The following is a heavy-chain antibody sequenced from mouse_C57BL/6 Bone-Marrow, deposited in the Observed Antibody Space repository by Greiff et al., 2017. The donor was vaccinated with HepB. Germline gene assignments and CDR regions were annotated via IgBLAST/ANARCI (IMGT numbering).Heavy chain of an antibody. V-gene: IGHV1-42*01. CDR3: ARKGDSSKGAMDD. CDR1: GYSFTGYY. CDR2: INPSAGGT. Sequence: EVQLQQPGPELVKPGASVKLSCKASGYSFTGYYMHWVKQSPEKSLEWIGEINPSAGGTTYNQKFKAKATLTVDKSSSTAYMQLKSLTAEDAAVYDSARKGDSSKGAMDDWGQGTSVTVSS. J-gene: IGHJ4*01. D-gene: IGHD1-1*01.